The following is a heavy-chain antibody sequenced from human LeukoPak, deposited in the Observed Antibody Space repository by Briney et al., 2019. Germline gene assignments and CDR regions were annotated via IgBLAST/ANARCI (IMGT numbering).Heavy chain of an antibody. CDR1: GGSISSGGYY. V-gene: IGHV4-31*03. CDR3: ARGGDDAFDI. CDR2: IYYSGST. Sequence: PSQTLSLTRTVSGGSISSGGYYWSWIRQHPGKGLEWIGYIYYSGSTYYNPSLKSRVTISVDTSKNQFSLKLSSVTAADTAVYYCARGGDDAFDIWGQGTMVTVSS. J-gene: IGHJ3*02.